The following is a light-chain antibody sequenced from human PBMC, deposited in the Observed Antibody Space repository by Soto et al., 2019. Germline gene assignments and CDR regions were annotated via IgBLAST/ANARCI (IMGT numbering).Light chain of an antibody. V-gene: IGLV2-8*01. J-gene: IGLJ2*01. Sequence: QSALTQPPSASGSPGQSVTISCTGTSSDVGGHNFVSWYRQHPGKAPKLMIYEVSKRPSGVPDRVSGSKSGNTASLTVSGLQDEDEADYYCSSYSGNNAVVFVGGTKLTVL. CDR1: SSDVGGHNF. CDR3: SSYSGNNAVV. CDR2: EVS.